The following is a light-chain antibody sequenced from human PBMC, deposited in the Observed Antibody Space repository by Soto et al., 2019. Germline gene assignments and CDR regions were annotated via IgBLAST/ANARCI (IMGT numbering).Light chain of an antibody. CDR2: AAS. J-gene: IGKJ4*01. Sequence: DIQLTQSPSSLSSFVGDTVTITCRASQDISNFLAWYKQKPGKVPKLLIYAASTLQSGVPSRFSGSGSGTDFTLTISSLKPEDVETYYCQKCKIAPFTFGGGTKVDIK. V-gene: IGKV1-27*01. CDR1: QDISNF. CDR3: QKCKIAPFT.